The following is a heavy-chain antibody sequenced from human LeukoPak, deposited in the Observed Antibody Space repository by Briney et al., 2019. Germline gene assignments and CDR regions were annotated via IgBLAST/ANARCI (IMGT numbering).Heavy chain of an antibody. CDR3: ARGAYYYED. J-gene: IGHJ4*02. CDR2: IYYSGST. Sequence: SETLSLTCTVSGGSISNGDYYWSWIRQHPGKGLEWIGYIYYSGSTYYNPSLKSRVAISVDTSKNQFSLKLSSVTAADTAVYYCARGAYYYEDWGQGTLVTVSS. V-gene: IGHV4-31*03. D-gene: IGHD3-22*01. CDR1: GGSISNGDYY.